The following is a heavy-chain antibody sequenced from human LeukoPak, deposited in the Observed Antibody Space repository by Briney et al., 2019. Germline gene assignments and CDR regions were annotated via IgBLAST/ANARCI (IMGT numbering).Heavy chain of an antibody. CDR3: AKDGDVRYCSGGSCHLGGGYFDY. V-gene: IGHV3-9*03. D-gene: IGHD2-15*01. Sequence: GRSLRLSCAASGFTFDDYDMHWVRQAPGKGVEWVSGISWNSGSIDYADSVKGRFTISRDKAKKSLYMQMNRLRDEDMALYYCAKDGDVRYCSGGSCHLGGGYFDYWGQGTLVTVSS. J-gene: IGHJ4*02. CDR1: GFTFDDYD. CDR2: ISWNSGSI.